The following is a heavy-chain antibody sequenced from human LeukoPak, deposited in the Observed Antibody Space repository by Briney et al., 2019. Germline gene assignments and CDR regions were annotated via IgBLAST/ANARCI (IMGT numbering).Heavy chain of an antibody. Sequence: PSETLSLTCTVSGGSISSYYWSWIRQPPGKGLEWIGYIYYSGSTNYNPSLKSRVTISVDTSKNQFSLKLSSMTAADTAVYYCARLSGYGLHYYYYMDVWGKGTTVTVSS. CDR3: ARLSGYGLHYYYYMDV. J-gene: IGHJ6*03. V-gene: IGHV4-59*12. D-gene: IGHD5-12*01. CDR1: GGSISSYY. CDR2: IYYSGST.